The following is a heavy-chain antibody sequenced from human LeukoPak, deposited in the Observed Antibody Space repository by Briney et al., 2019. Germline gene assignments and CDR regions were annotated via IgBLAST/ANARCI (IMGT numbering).Heavy chain of an antibody. CDR2: TSYSGST. D-gene: IGHD1-26*01. CDR1: GGSFSGYY. Sequence: PSETLSLTCAVYGGSFSGYYWSWIRQPPGKGLEWIGYTSYSGSTNYNPSLKSRITISIDTSKNQFFLKFSSVTAADTAVYFCASGRGYSGSFFYYFDSWGQGTLATVSS. CDR3: ASGRGYSGSFFYYFDS. V-gene: IGHV4-59*01. J-gene: IGHJ4*02.